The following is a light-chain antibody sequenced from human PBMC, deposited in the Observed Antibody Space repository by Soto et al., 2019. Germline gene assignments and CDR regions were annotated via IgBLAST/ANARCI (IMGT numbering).Light chain of an antibody. J-gene: IGLJ1*01. CDR2: YVS. CDR1: SSDVGGYNY. V-gene: IGLV2-14*01. CDR3: SSYTSSSTPRYV. Sequence: QSALTQPASVSGSPGQSITISCTGTSSDVGGYNYVSWYQQHPGKAPKLMIYYVSNRPSGVSNRFSGSKSGNTASLTISGLQAEDEADYYCSSYTSSSTPRYVFGTGTKVTVL.